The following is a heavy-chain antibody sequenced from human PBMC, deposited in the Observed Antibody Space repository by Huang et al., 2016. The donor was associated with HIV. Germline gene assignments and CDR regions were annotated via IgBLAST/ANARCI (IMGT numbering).Heavy chain of an antibody. D-gene: IGHD3-22*01. J-gene: IGHJ4*02. CDR1: GFSFSSSA. Sequence: EVHLLESGGGLVQPGGSLRLSCAASGFSFSSSAMSWVRQGPGRGLEWVATGSNSASSRHYSDSVRGRFTISRDNSKDTLYLQMNSLRAEDTALYYCAKDLVTYDSSGSVWGQGTLVTVSS. CDR2: GSNSASSR. V-gene: IGHV3-23*01. CDR3: AKDLVTYDSSGSV.